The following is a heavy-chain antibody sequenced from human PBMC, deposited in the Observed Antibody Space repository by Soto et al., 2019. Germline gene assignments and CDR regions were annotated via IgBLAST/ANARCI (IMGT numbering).Heavy chain of an antibody. CDR3: AASPLLPGAP. Sequence: EVQLVESGGGLIQPGGSLRLSCAASGFTFSSNDMNWVRQAPGKGLEWVSLIYSGGSTYYADSVKGRFTISRDNSKNTLYHQMSSLRAENTAVYYCAASPLLPGAPWGQGTMVTVSS. CDR1: GFTFSSND. D-gene: IGHD3-22*01. CDR2: IYSGGST. V-gene: IGHV3-53*01. J-gene: IGHJ3*01.